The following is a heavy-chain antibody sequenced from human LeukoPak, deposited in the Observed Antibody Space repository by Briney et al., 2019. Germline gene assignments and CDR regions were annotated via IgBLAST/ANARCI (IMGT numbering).Heavy chain of an antibody. CDR2: INPNSGGT. CDR1: GYTFTGYY. J-gene: IGHJ5*02. D-gene: IGHD2-2*02. Sequence: GASVKVSCKASGYTFTGYYMHWVRQAPGQGLEWMGWINPNSGGTNYAQKFQGRVTMTRDTSISTAYMELSRLRSDDTAVYYCAREVVPAAISFDPWGQGTLVTVSS. V-gene: IGHV1-2*02. CDR3: AREVVPAAISFDP.